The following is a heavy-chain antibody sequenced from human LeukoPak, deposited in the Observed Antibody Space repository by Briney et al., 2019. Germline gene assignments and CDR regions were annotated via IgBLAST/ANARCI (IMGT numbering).Heavy chain of an antibody. Sequence: PSETLSLTCSVSGDSSSSYYWSWIRQPAGKGLEWIGRIYTSGSANYNPSLKSRVTMSVDTSKNQCSLKLSSVTAADTAVYYCAREACSSTSCSPYYYYMDIWGKGTTVTVSS. V-gene: IGHV4-4*07. J-gene: IGHJ6*03. CDR2: IYTSGSA. CDR3: AREACSSTSCSPYYYYMDI. D-gene: IGHD2-2*01. CDR1: GDSSSSYY.